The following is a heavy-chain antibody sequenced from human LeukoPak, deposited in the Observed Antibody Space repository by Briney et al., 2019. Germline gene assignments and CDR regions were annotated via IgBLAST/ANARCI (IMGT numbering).Heavy chain of an antibody. J-gene: IGHJ4*02. V-gene: IGHV3-21*04. CDR3: AKGSEDSGWYHYFDY. Sequence: GGSLRLSCAASGFIFSSYSMNWVRQAPGKGLEWVSSISTSGSYIYYADSVKGRFTISRDNAKNSLYLQMNSLRAEDTALYYCAKGSEDSGWYHYFDYWGQGTLVTVSS. CDR2: ISTSGSYI. CDR1: GFIFSSYS. D-gene: IGHD6-19*01.